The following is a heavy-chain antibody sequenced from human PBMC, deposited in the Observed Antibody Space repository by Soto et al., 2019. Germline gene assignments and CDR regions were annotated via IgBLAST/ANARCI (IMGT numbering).Heavy chain of an antibody. CDR1: GFMFSSAW. V-gene: IGHV3-15*01. D-gene: IGHD1-1*01. Sequence: ESGGDLVKPGGSLRLSCAASGFMFSSAWMSWVRQAPGKGLEWVGRIKSKRDGGTTDYAPPVKGRFVISRDDSKNTLYLQINSLKTDDTAVYYCVEGWNDFWGQGTLVAVSS. J-gene: IGHJ4*02. CDR2: IKSKRDGGTT. CDR3: VEGWNDF.